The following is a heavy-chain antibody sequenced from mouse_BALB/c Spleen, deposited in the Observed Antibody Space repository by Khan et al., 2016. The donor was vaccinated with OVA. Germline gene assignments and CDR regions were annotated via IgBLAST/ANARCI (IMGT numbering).Heavy chain of an antibody. J-gene: IGHJ3*01. D-gene: IGHD2-14*01. CDR2: INPSNNYT. CDR1: GYTFTSYT. Sequence: QVRLQQSGAELARPGASVKMSCKASGYTFTSYTMHWVRQRPGQAPEWIGHINPSNNYTNYNQNFKDKATLIVDKSSSTAYMQLSSLTSEDSAVYYCVREGAYRRSDGWFAYWGQGTLVTVSA. CDR3: VREGAYRRSDGWFAY. V-gene: IGHV1-4*01.